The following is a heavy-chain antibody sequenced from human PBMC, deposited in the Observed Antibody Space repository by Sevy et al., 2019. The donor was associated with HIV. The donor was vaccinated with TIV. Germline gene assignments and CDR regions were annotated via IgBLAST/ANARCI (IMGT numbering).Heavy chain of an antibody. CDR2: MNPDSGNT. V-gene: IGHV1-8*01. J-gene: IGHJ6*02. Sequence: ASVKVSCKASGYIFTNYEINWVRQATGQGLEWLGRMNPDSGNTDYAQKFQGRVTMTRNTSISTAYMELSSLRSEDTAGYFWAGGPYDSSPGYYYYYGMDVWGQGTPVTVSS. CDR1: GYIFTNYE. D-gene: IGHD3-9*01. CDR3: AGGPYDSSPGYYYYYGMDV.